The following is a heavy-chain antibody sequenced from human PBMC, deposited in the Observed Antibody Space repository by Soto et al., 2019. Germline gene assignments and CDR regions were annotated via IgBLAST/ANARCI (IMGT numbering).Heavy chain of an antibody. D-gene: IGHD5-18*01. CDR3: ARPTRRAGQRLCPAMGFRGSYYIDY. J-gene: IGHJ4*02. Sequence: AIGQGLVWMRWTNPNSGNTGYAQKFQGRVTMTRNTSISTAYMVLSSLRSEDTAVYYCARPTRRAGQRLCPAMGFRGSYYIDYWGQEAPVTVSS. V-gene: IGHV1-8*01. CDR2: TNPNSGNT.